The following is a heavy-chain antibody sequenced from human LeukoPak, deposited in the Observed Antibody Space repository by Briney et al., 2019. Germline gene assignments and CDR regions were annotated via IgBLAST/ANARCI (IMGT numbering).Heavy chain of an antibody. V-gene: IGHV3-15*01. CDR2: IKSKTDGGTT. D-gene: IGHD1-26*01. Sequence: GGSLRLSCAASGFTFSNAWMDWVRQAPEKGLEWVGRIKSKTDGGTTDYAAPVKGRFSISRDDSKNTLYLQMNSLKSEDTAVYYCGDSGSTPLTPHWGQGTLVTVSS. CDR3: GDSGSTPLTPH. J-gene: IGHJ4*02. CDR1: GFTFSNAW.